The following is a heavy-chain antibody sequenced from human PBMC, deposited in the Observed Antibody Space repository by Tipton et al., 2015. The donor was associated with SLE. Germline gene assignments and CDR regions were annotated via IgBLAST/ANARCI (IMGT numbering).Heavy chain of an antibody. Sequence: SLRLSCAASGFTLSDYEMNWVRQAPGKGLEWVSYISSSGSTIYYGDSVKGRFTISRDNAKNSLYLQMSSLRAEDTATYYCARDSAALGKFGCWGQGAVVTVSS. V-gene: IGHV3-48*03. J-gene: IGHJ4*02. CDR1: GFTLSDYE. CDR2: ISSSGSTI. CDR3: ARDSAALGKFGC. D-gene: IGHD7-27*01.